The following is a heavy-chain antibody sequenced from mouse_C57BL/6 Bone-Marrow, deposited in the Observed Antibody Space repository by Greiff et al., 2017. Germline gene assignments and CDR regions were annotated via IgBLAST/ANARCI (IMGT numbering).Heavy chain of an antibody. CDR3: ARSTVVAYWYFDV. D-gene: IGHD1-1*01. CDR2: IWTGGGT. CDR1: GFSLTSYA. V-gene: IGHV2-9-1*01. Sequence: VQRVESGPGLVAPSQSLSITCTVSGFSLTSYATSWVRQPPGKGLEWLGVIWTGGGTNYNSALKSRLSISKDNSKSQVFLKMNSLQTDDTARYYCARSTVVAYWYFDVWGTGTTVTVSS. J-gene: IGHJ1*03.